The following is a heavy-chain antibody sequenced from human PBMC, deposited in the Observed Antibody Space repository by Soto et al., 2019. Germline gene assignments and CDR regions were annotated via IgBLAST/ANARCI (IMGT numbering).Heavy chain of an antibody. Sequence: PSETLSLTCTVFGGSISSYYWSWIRQPPGKGLEWIGYIYYSGSTNYNPSLKSRVTISVGTSKNQFSLKLSSVTAADTAVYYCASLGGQEPYRGYDNYCYYGMDVWGQGTTVTVSS. J-gene: IGHJ6*02. V-gene: IGHV4-59*01. D-gene: IGHD5-12*01. CDR2: IYYSGST. CDR1: GGSISSYY. CDR3: ASLGGQEPYRGYDNYCYYGMDV.